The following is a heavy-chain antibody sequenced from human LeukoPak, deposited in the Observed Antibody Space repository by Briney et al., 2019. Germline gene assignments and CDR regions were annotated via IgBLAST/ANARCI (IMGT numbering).Heavy chain of an antibody. Sequence: GASVKVSCKASGYTFTGYYMHWVRQAPGQGLEWMGWINPNSGGTNYAQKLQGRVTMTRDTSTSTAYMELSRLRSDDTAVYYCARAGYCSGGSCHWDYWGQGTLVTVSS. CDR3: ARAGYCSGGSCHWDY. V-gene: IGHV1-2*02. D-gene: IGHD2-15*01. CDR2: INPNSGGT. J-gene: IGHJ4*02. CDR1: GYTFTGYY.